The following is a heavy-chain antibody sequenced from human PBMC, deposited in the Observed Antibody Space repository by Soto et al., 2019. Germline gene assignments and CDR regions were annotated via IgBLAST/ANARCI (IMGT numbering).Heavy chain of an antibody. D-gene: IGHD6-19*01. CDR1: GGSISSGGYY. CDR3: ARWTIAVGTFDY. Sequence: QVQLQESGPGLVKPSQTLSLTCTVSGGSISSGGYYWSWIRQHPGKGLEWIGYIYYSGSTYYNPSPKRRVTISVDTSKNQFSLKLSSVTAADTAVYYCARWTIAVGTFDYWGQGTLVTVSS. J-gene: IGHJ4*02. CDR2: IYYSGST. V-gene: IGHV4-31*03.